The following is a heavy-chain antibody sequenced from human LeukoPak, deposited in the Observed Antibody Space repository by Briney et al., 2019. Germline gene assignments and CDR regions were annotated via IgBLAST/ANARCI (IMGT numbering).Heavy chain of an antibody. CDR3: ARHSPHMDFDY. V-gene: IGHV4-59*08. Sequence: SETLSLTCTVSGGSINSYYWSWIRQPPGKGLEWIGYLYYSGYLYYNGSTNYNPSLKSRVTISVGTSKNQFSLKLSSVTAADTAVYYCARHSPHMDFDYWGQGTLVTVSS. J-gene: IGHJ4*02. CDR2: LYYSGYLYYNGST. CDR1: GGSINSYY. D-gene: IGHD2-21*01.